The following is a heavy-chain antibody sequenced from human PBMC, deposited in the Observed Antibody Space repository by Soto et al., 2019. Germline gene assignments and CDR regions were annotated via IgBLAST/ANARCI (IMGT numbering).Heavy chain of an antibody. J-gene: IGHJ4*02. CDR2: IKEDGTMT. V-gene: IGHV3-7*04. Sequence: VQLVESGGGLVQPGGSLRLSCATSGFSFSSFWMAWVRQAPGKGLEWLANIKEDGTMTYYLESVKGRFTISRDNAKNSLFLQLDSLTADDTGVYYCARVVAYNRHDYWGLGTLVIVSS. CDR3: ARVVAYNRHDY. CDR1: GFSFSSFW. D-gene: IGHD2-21*01.